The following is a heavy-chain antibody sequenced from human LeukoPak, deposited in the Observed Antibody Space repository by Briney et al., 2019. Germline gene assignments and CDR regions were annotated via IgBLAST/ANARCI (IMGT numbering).Heavy chain of an antibody. J-gene: IGHJ3*02. V-gene: IGHV3-23*01. Sequence: GGSLRLSCAASGFTFSSYAMSWVRQAPGKGLEWVSAISGSGGSTYYADSVKGRFTISRDNAKNSLYLQMNSLRAEDTAVYYCARALVVVTASDAFDIWGQGTMVTVSS. CDR2: ISGSGGST. D-gene: IGHD2-21*02. CDR3: ARALVVVTASDAFDI. CDR1: GFTFSSYA.